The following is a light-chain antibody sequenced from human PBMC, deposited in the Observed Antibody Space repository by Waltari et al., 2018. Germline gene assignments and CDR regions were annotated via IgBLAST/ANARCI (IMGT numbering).Light chain of an antibody. Sequence: VLTQSPGTLSFSPGARVTLSCRASQSVSSSYLAWYQQKPGQAPRLLIYGASTRATGIPDRFSGSGSGTDFSLTISRLEPEDFAVYYCQQYGTSPTTFGQGTKVEIK. V-gene: IGKV3-20*01. CDR1: QSVSSSY. CDR2: GAS. J-gene: IGKJ1*01. CDR3: QQYGTSPTT.